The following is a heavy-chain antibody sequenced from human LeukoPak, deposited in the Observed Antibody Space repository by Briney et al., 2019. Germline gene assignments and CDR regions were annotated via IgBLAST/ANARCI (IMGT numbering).Heavy chain of an antibody. CDR2: IGSGSRTI. Sequence: GGSLRLSCAASGFTFSNSAMSWVRQPPGKGLEWVAYIGSGSRTIYYADSVKGRFTMSRDNAKNSSYLQMNGLRADDTAMYYCARDYTSSSGRAFDVWGQGTMVTVSS. V-gene: IGHV3-48*04. CDR3: ARDYTSSSGRAFDV. D-gene: IGHD6-6*01. J-gene: IGHJ3*01. CDR1: GFTFSNSA.